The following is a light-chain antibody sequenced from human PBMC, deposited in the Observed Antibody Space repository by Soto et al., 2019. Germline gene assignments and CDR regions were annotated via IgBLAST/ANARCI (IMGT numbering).Light chain of an antibody. J-gene: IGLJ1*01. CDR1: SRDVGGYNY. CDR3: CSYTTSNTRQIV. V-gene: IGLV2-14*01. CDR2: DVS. Sequence: QSALAQPASVSGSPGQSIPISCTGTSRDVGGYNYVSWYQQHPGKAPKFMIYDVSNRPSGVSNRFSGSKSGNTASLTISGLQAEDEADYYCCSYTTSNTRQIVFGTGTKVTVL.